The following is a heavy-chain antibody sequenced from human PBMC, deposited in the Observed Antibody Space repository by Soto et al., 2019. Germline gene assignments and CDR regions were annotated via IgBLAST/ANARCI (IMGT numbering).Heavy chain of an antibody. CDR3: ARDVDIVVVPAAQRFPDWFDP. V-gene: IGHV4-38-2*02. J-gene: IGHJ5*02. Sequence: PSETLSLTCAVSGYSISSGYYWGWIRQPPGKGLEWIGSIYHSGSTYYNPSLKSRVTISVDTSKNQFSLKLSSVTAADTAVYYCARDVDIVVVPAAQRFPDWFDPWGQGTLVTVSS. CDR2: IYHSGST. D-gene: IGHD2-2*01. CDR1: GYSISSGYY.